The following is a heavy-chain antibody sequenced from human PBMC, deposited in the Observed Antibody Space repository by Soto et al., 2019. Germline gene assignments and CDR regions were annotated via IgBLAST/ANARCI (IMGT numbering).Heavy chain of an antibody. CDR1: GFSFSRYG. CDR3: AKQEFTDRAEDGDRLRRHQVDH. CDR2: ISYDGTYK. D-gene: IGHD7-27*01. J-gene: IGHJ4*02. Sequence: QVQLVESGGNVVQPEGSLTLSCAASGFSFSRYGMHWVRQAPGKGLEWVALISYDGTYKYHADSVKGRFTISRDNSDNTLHLQLNSPRADDAAVYYCAKQEFTDRAEDGDRLRRHQVDHWGQGTLVTVSS. V-gene: IGHV3-30*18.